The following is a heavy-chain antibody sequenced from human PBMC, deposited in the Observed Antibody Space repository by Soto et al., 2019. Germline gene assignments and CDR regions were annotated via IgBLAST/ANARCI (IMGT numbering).Heavy chain of an antibody. V-gene: IGHV4-39*07. Sequence: ASETLSLTCTVSGGSISSSSYYWGWIRQPPGKGLEWIGSIYYSGSTYYNPSLKSRVTISVDGSKNQFSLKVNSVTAADTAMYYCARRRHYYDSSGSSKYFDYWGQGTLVTVSS. CDR2: IYYSGST. CDR1: GGSISSSSYY. CDR3: ARRRHYYDSSGSSKYFDY. J-gene: IGHJ4*02. D-gene: IGHD3-22*01.